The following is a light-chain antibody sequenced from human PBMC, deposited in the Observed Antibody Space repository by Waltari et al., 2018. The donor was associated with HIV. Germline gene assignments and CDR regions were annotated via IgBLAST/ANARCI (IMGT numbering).Light chain of an antibody. CDR2: EGS. CDR1: SSDVGGYNF. V-gene: IGLV2-23*01. CDR3: CSYAGSSNVV. Sequence: QSALTQPASVSGSPGQAIPISCTGTSSDVGGYNFVSWYQQHPGKAPKLMIYEGSKRPSGVSNRFSGSKSGNTASLTISGLQAEDEADYYCCSYAGSSNVVFGGGTKLTVL. J-gene: IGLJ2*01.